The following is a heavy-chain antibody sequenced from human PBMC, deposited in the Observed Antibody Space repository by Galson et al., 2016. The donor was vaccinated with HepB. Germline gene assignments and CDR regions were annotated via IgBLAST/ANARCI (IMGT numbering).Heavy chain of an antibody. Sequence: SLRLSCAASGFTFSSYSMNWVRQAPGKGLEWVSSITSISSYIYYAESVKGRFTISRDNAKNSLYLQMNSLKVEDTAVYYCASDTLVVSRGVTYYMDVWGKGTTVTVFS. CDR2: ITSISSYI. J-gene: IGHJ6*03. CDR3: ASDTLVVSRGVTYYMDV. CDR1: GFTFSSYS. V-gene: IGHV3-21*01. D-gene: IGHD3-10*01.